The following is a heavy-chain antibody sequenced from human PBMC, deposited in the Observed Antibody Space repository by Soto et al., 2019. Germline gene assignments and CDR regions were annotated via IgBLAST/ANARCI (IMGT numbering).Heavy chain of an antibody. V-gene: IGHV5-51*01. D-gene: IGHD1-1*01. J-gene: IGHJ6*04. CDR3: TIHNGTTTVMDF. CDR2: IYPGDSDT. Sequence: PGESMKISCQGSGYSFTTYWIAWVRQMHGKGLEWMGIIYPGDSDTRYSPSFQGQVTMSADKSISTAYLQWSSLKASDTAIYYCTIHNGTTTVMDFWGKGTTVTGSS. CDR1: GYSFTTYW.